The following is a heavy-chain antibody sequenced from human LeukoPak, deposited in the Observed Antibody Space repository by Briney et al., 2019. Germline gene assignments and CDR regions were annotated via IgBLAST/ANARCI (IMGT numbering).Heavy chain of an antibody. CDR3: ARGLNTPSSLSSGWYGIRDF. V-gene: IGHV4-34*01. Sequence: SETLSLTCAVYGGSFSGYYWSWIRQPPGKGLEWIGEINHSGSTNYNPSLKSRVTISVDTSKNQFSLKLSSVTAADTAVYYCARGLNTPSSLSSGWYGIRDFWGQGTLVTVSS. D-gene: IGHD6-19*01. CDR2: INHSGST. CDR1: GGSFSGYY. J-gene: IGHJ4*02.